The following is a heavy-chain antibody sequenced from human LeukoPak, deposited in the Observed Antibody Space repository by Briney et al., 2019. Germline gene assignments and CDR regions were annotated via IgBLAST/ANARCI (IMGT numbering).Heavy chain of an antibody. Sequence: ASVKVSCKASGGTFSSYAISWVRQAPGQGLEWMGRIIPILGIANYAQKFQGRVTITADKSTSTAYMELSSLRSEDTAVYYCARVCDERGDCESAPIPPYYHYGMDVWGQGTTVTVSS. CDR2: IIPILGIA. V-gene: IGHV1-69*04. CDR3: ARVCDERGDCESAPIPPYYHYGMDV. J-gene: IGHJ6*02. CDR1: GGTFSSYA. D-gene: IGHD2-21*02.